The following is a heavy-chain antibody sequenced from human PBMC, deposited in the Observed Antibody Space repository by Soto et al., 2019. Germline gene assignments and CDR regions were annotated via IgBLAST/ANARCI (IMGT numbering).Heavy chain of an antibody. J-gene: IGHJ6*02. CDR3: ARGQGAAIGDYYYHGMDV. Sequence: EVQLVESGGGLVQPGGSLKLSCAASGFIFSGSAIHWVRQASGKGLEWVGRIRSRANNFATSSAASVKGRFTFSRDDSKNTAYLQMNTLKPEDTAVYYCARGQGAAIGDYYYHGMDVWGHWTTVTVSS. CDR2: IRSRANNFAT. CDR1: GFIFSGSA. V-gene: IGHV3-73*02. D-gene: IGHD2-2*02.